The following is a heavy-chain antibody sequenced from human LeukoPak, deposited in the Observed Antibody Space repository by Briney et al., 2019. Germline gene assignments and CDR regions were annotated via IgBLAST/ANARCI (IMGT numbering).Heavy chain of an antibody. V-gene: IGHV3-23*01. CDR2: VSDSGGST. Sequence: GGSLRLSCAASGFTFSSYVMNWVRQAPGKGLEWVSGVSDSGGSTYYADSVKGRFTISRDNSKNTLYLQMNSLRAEDTAVYYCAKLPGRAADYWGQGTLVTVSS. J-gene: IGHJ4*02. CDR1: GFTFSSYV. CDR3: AKLPGRAADY.